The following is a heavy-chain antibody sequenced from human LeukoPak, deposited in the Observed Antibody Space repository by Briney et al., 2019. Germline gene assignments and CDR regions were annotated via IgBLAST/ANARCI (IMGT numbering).Heavy chain of an antibody. V-gene: IGHV3-7*03. D-gene: IGHD6-19*01. CDR1: GFNFTAFW. CDR3: AKEYAVAGFKDSPYDY. J-gene: IGHJ4*02. CDR2: INRDGSVK. Sequence: PGGSLRLSCAASGFNFTAFWMSWVRQTPEKGLEFVANINRDGSVKNYVDSVKGRFTISRDNSKNTLYLQMNSLRAEDTAVYYCAKEYAVAGFKDSPYDYWGQGTLVTVSS.